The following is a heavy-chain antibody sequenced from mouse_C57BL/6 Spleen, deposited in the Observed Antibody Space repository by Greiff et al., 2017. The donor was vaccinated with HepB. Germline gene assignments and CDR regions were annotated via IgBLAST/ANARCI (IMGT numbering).Heavy chain of an antibody. CDR3: ARSDGLYAMDY. Sequence: VKLKQPGAELVKPGASVKLSCKASGYTFTSYWMHWVKQRPGQGLEWIGMIHPNSGSTNYNEKFKSKATLTVDKSSSTAYMQLSSLTSEDSAVYYCARSDGLYAMDYWGQGTSVTVSS. CDR2: IHPNSGST. CDR1: GYTFTSYW. J-gene: IGHJ4*01. V-gene: IGHV1-64*01. D-gene: IGHD1-2*01.